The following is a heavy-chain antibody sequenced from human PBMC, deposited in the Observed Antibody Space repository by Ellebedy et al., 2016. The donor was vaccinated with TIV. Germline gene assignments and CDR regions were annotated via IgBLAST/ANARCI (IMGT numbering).Heavy chain of an antibody. CDR3: AKNRLPFLGMVRGVFDY. CDR2: ISSSGSTI. Sequence: GGSLRLXXAASGFTFSDYYMSWIRQAPGKGLEWVSYISSSGSTIYYADSVKGRFTISRDNAKNSLYLQMNSLRAEDTAVYYCAKNRLPFLGMVRGVFDYWGQGTLVTVSS. D-gene: IGHD3-10*01. J-gene: IGHJ4*02. CDR1: GFTFSDYY. V-gene: IGHV3-11*04.